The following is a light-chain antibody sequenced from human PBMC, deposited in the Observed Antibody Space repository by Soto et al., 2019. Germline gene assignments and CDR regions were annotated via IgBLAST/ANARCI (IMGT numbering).Light chain of an antibody. Sequence: ETVLTQSPATLSLSPGERATLSCRASQSVSSYLVWYQQKPGQAPRLLIYDASNRATGIPARFSGSGSGTDFTLTISSLEPEDFGVYYCQQRRNWYTFGQGTKLEIK. V-gene: IGKV3-11*01. J-gene: IGKJ2*01. CDR3: QQRRNWYT. CDR2: DAS. CDR1: QSVSSY.